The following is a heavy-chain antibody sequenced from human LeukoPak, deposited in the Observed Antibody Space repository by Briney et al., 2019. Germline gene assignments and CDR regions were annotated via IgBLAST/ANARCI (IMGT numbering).Heavy chain of an antibody. J-gene: IGHJ4*02. CDR3: ARDLYIAARRKYYFDY. Sequence: ASVKVSCKASGYTFTGYYMHWVRQAPGQGLEWMGWINPNSGGTNYAQKFQGRVTMTRDTSTSTAYMELSRLRSDDTAVYYCARDLYIAARRKYYFDYWGQGTLVTVSS. CDR1: GYTFTGYY. V-gene: IGHV1-2*02. D-gene: IGHD6-6*01. CDR2: INPNSGGT.